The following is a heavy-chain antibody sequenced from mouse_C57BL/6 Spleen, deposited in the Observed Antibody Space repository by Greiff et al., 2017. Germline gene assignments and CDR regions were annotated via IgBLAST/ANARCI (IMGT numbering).Heavy chain of an antibody. J-gene: IGHJ3*01. D-gene: IGHD4-1*02. CDR3: AREGQLSWFAY. CDR1: GYTFTSYW. V-gene: IGHV1-53*01. CDR2: INPSNGGT. Sequence: QVQLKQPGTELVKPGASVKLSCKASGYTFTSYWMHWVQQRPGPGLEWIGNINPSNGGTNYNEKFKSKDTLTVDKSSSTAYMQLSSLTSEDSAVYYCAREGQLSWFAYWGQGTLVTVSA.